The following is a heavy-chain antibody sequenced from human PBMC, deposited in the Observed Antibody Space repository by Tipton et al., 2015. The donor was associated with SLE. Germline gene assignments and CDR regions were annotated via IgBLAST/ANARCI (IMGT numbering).Heavy chain of an antibody. V-gene: IGHV3-7*01. CDR3: AKDEGGGYRYSNLQH. J-gene: IGHJ1*01. CDR2: IKQDGSEK. Sequence: SLRLSCAASGFTFSSYSMNWVRQAPGKGLEWVTTIKQDGSEKFYVESVKGRFTISKDTSKNTVYLQMNNLRPEDTAVYYCAKDEGGGYRYSNLQHWGQGALVSVSS. CDR1: GFTFSSYS. D-gene: IGHD5-18*01.